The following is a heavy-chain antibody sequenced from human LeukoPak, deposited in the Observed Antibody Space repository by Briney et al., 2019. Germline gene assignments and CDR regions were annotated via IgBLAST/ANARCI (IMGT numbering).Heavy chain of an antibody. J-gene: IGHJ4*02. CDR3: ARGDGYSSGWYKVFDY. CDR2: ISGSSSII. D-gene: IGHD6-19*01. V-gene: IGHV3-48*04. CDR1: GFTFSSYS. Sequence: PGGSLRLSCEASGFTFSSYSMNWVRQAPGKGLEWVSFISGSSSIIHYADSVKGRFTISRDNAKNSLYPQMNSLRAEDTAVYYCARGDGYSSGWYKVFDYWGQRTLVTVSS.